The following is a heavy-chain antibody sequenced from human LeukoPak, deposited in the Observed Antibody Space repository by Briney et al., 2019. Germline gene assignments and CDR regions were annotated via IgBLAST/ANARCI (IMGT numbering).Heavy chain of an antibody. CDR1: GITFSGYS. V-gene: IGHV3-48*02. D-gene: IGHD2-2*01. Sequence: PGGSLRLSCAVSGITFSGYSMNWVRQAPEKGLEWVSYITSGSTAIYYADSVTGRFTIFRDNAQNTLFLQMNSLRDENTAVYYCARSSTYAFDIWGQGKMVTVSS. CDR3: ARSSTYAFDI. J-gene: IGHJ3*02. CDR2: ITSGSTAI.